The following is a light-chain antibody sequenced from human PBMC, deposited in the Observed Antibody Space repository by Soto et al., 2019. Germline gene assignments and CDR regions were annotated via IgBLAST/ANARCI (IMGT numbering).Light chain of an antibody. CDR2: KAS. J-gene: IGKJ4*01. V-gene: IGKV1-5*03. CDR3: QQYKSYSPT. CDR1: QSISSW. Sequence: DIQMTQSPSTLSASVGDRVTITCRASQSISSWLAWYQQKPGKAPKLLIYKASSLESGVPSRFSGSGSGTEFPLTISSLQPDDFSTYYCQQYKSYSPTFGGGTKVEIK.